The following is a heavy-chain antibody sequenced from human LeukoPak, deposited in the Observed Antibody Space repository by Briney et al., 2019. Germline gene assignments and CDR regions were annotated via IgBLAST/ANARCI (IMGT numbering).Heavy chain of an antibody. CDR1: GFTFTSSA. CDR2: IVVGSTNT. CDR3: AADSGIAAAGGY. J-gene: IGHJ4*02. Sequence: SVKVSCKASGFTFTSSAVQWVRQTRGQRLEWIGWIVVGSTNTNYAQKFQERVTITRDMSTSTAYMELSSLRSEDTAVYYCAADSGIAAAGGYWGQGTLVTVSS. V-gene: IGHV1-58*01. D-gene: IGHD6-13*01.